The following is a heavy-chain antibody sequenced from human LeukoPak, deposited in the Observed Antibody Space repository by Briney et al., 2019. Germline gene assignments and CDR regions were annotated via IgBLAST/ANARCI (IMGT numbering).Heavy chain of an antibody. CDR3: AKNRLALNK. Sequence: GSLRLSCVVSTFTFSDYWMSWVRQAPGKGLEWVANIKQDGSEKYYVDSVKGRFTISRDNAKNSLYLQMNSLRVEDTAVYYCAKNRLALNKWGQGTLVTVSS. J-gene: IGHJ4*02. D-gene: IGHD1/OR15-1a*01. V-gene: IGHV3-7*03. CDR2: IKQDGSEK. CDR1: TFTFSDYW.